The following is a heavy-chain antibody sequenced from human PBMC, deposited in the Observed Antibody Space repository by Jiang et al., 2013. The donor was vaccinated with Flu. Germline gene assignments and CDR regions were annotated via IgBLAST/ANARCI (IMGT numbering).Heavy chain of an antibody. Sequence: SYTTEYAASVKGRFTVSRDDSGMYLQMNSLKTEDTAVYYCVRPRGTSYDDTYFDYWGQGTLVTVSS. V-gene: IGHV3-72*01. CDR2: SYTT. J-gene: IGHJ4*02. D-gene: IGHD3-22*01. CDR3: VRPRGTSYDDTYFDY.